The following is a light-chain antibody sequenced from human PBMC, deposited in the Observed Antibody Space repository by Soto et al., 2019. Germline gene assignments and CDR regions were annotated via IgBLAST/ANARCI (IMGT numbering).Light chain of an antibody. CDR3: CSYAGSYTFV. CDR2: DVS. Sequence: QSVLTQPRSVSGSPGHSVTISCTGTSSDVGGYNSVSWYQQHPGKAPRLIIYDVSKRPSGVPDRFSGSKSGNTASLTISGLQAEDEADYYCCSYAGSYTFVFATGTKLTVL. V-gene: IGLV2-11*01. CDR1: SSDVGGYNS. J-gene: IGLJ1*01.